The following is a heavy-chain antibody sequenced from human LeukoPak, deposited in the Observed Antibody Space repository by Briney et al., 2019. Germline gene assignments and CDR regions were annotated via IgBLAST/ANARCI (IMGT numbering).Heavy chain of an antibody. J-gene: IGHJ3*02. Sequence: GGSLRLSCAASGFTFSNYWMHWVREAPGKGREWVAKINQDGSTEQYVRSLKARFTIFRDNAKNSVYLQMNSLRVDDTAVYYCTGERVESGFDIWGQGALVTVSS. CDR2: INQDGSTE. CDR1: GFTFSNYW. CDR3: TGERVESGFDI. D-gene: IGHD1-26*01. V-gene: IGHV3-7*01.